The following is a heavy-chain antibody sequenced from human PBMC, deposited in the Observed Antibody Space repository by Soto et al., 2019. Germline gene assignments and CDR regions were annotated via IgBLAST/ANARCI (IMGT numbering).Heavy chain of an antibody. CDR2: ISVTGSGT. Sequence: GGSLRLSCAASGFTFSSYDMSWVRQAPWKGLEYVSSISVTGSGTYYAGSVKGRFTISRDNSKNTLYLQMNSLRAEDTAVYYCAKDGGYSYGYSPRYYYGMDVWGQGTTVTVSS. V-gene: IGHV3-23*01. CDR3: AKDGGYSYGYSPRYYYGMDV. D-gene: IGHD5-18*01. J-gene: IGHJ6*02. CDR1: GFTFSSYD.